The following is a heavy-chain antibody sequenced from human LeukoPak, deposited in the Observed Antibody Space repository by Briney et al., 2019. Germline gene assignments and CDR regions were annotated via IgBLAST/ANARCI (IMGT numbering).Heavy chain of an antibody. J-gene: IGHJ3*02. CDR1: GGSISSDY. CDR3: ARGPICRGAFDI. D-gene: IGHD2-15*01. CDR2: IYYSGST. Sequence: SETLSLTCTVSGGSISSDYWSWVRQPPGKGLGWSGYIYYSGSTDYNPSLESRVTISLETYKNQLSLKLSSVSAADTAVYYCARGPICRGAFDIWAQGTMVTVSS. V-gene: IGHV4-59*01.